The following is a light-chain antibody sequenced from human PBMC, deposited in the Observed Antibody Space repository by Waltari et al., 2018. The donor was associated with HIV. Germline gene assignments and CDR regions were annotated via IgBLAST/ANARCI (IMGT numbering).Light chain of an antibody. CDR2: AAS. J-gene: IGKJ1*01. CDR3: QKYNSAPRT. CDR1: QGISSY. Sequence: DIQMTQSPSSLSASVGDRVTITCRASQGISSYLAWYQQKQGKVPRLLISAASSLHPGVPSRFSGSGSGTDFTLTISSLQPEDVATYYCQKYNSAPRTFGQGTKVGIK. V-gene: IGKV1-27*01.